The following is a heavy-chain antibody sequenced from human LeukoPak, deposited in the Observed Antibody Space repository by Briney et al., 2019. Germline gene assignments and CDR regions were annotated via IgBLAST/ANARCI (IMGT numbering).Heavy chain of an antibody. Sequence: SETLSLTCTVSGGSISGDYWSWLRQPPGKGLEWIGYIHYTGSSNYNPSLKSRVTMSVDTSKDQLSLTLGSVTAADTAVYHCARGTETTGYFDFWGPGTLVTVSS. D-gene: IGHD4-17*01. CDR2: IHYTGSS. CDR3: ARGTETTGYFDF. CDR1: GGSISGDY. J-gene: IGHJ4*02. V-gene: IGHV4-59*01.